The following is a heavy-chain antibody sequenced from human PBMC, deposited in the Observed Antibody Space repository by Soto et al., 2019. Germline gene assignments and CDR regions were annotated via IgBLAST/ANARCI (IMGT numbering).Heavy chain of an antibody. V-gene: IGHV5-10-1*01. CDR1: GYSFTSYW. Sequence: PGESLKISCKGSGYSFTSYWISWVRQMPGKGLEWMGRIDPSDSYTNYSPSFQGHVTISADKSISTAYLQWSSLKASDTAMYYCARSMSPDPYYYYYDMDVWGQGTTVTVSS. CDR3: ARSMSPDPYYYYYDMDV. J-gene: IGHJ6*02. CDR2: IDPSDSYT.